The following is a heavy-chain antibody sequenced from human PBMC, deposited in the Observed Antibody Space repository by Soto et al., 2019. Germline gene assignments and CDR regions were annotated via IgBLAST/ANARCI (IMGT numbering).Heavy chain of an antibody. CDR1: GYTFTSYG. J-gene: IGHJ6*02. D-gene: IGHD2-15*01. CDR3: ARDPGSGYYDYYGMDV. V-gene: IGHV1-18*04. CDR2: ISAYNGNT. Sequence: ASVKVSCKASGYTFTSYGISWVRQAPGQGLEWMGWISAYNGNTNYAQKLQGRVTMTTDTSTSTAYMELRSLRSDDTAVYYCARDPGSGYYDYYGMDVCGQGTTVTVYS.